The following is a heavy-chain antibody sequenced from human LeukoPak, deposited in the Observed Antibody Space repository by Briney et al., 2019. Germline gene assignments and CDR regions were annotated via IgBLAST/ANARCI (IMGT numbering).Heavy chain of an antibody. Sequence: GSLRLSCATSGFTFSGSAIHWVRQASGKGLEWVGRIRSKANNYAATDVASVRGRFTISRDDSKNTAYLQMNSLKTEDTAVYYCTRPSFDSSVSGVVYWGQGTLVTVSS. CDR3: TRPSFDSSVSGVVY. J-gene: IGHJ4*02. CDR2: IRSKANNYAA. V-gene: IGHV3-73*01. D-gene: IGHD3-22*01. CDR1: GFTFSGSA.